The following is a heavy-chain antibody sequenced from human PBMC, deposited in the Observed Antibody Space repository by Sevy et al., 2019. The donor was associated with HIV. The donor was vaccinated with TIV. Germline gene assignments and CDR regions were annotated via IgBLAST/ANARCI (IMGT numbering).Heavy chain of an antibody. CDR1: GFTFSSYG. V-gene: IGHV3-30*18. J-gene: IGHJ6*03. Sequence: GGSLRLSCAASGFTFSSYGMHWVRQAPGKGLEWVAVISYDGSSKYYRDSVKGRFTISRDNSKNTLYLQMNSLRAEDTAVYYCAKDRIRSSSWSAYYYYYYMDVWGKGTTVTVSS. CDR3: AKDRIRSSSWSAYYYYYYMDV. D-gene: IGHD6-13*01. CDR2: ISYDGSSK.